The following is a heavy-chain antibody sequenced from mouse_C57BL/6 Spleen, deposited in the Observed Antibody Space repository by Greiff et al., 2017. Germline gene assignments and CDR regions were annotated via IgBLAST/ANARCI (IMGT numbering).Heavy chain of an antibody. CDR1: GYTFTSYW. D-gene: IGHD1-1*01. V-gene: IGHV1-64*01. CDR2: IHPNSGST. CDR3: ARGGNYYGSSYFDV. J-gene: IGHJ1*03. Sequence: QVHVKQPGAELVKPGASVKLSCKASGYTFTSYWMHWVKQRPGQGLEWIGMIHPNSGSTNYNEKFKSKATLTVDKSSSTAYMQLSSLTSEDSAVYYGARGGNYYGSSYFDVWGTGTTVTVSS.